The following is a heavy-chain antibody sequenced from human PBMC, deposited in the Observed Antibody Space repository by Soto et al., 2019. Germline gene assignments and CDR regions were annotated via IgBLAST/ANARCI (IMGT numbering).Heavy chain of an antibody. D-gene: IGHD3-9*01. J-gene: IGHJ5*02. CDR2: ISAYNGNT. CDR1: GYTFTSYG. Sequence: ASVKVSCKASGYTFTSYGISWVRQAPGQGLEWMGWISAYNGNTNYAKKLQGRVTMTTDKSTSTAYMELRSLRSDDTAVYYCARVEGFDILTGYYRPVSGGNWFDPWGQGTLVTVSS. V-gene: IGHV1-18*01. CDR3: ARVEGFDILTGYYRPVSGGNWFDP.